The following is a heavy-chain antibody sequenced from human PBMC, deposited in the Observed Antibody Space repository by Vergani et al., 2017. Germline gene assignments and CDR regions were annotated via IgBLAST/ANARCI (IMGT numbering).Heavy chain of an antibody. Sequence: EVQLLESGGDLVQPGGSLRLSCAASGFTFNHYAMNWVRQAPGKGLEWVSGISGSGGSTYYAGSVKGRFTISRDSSNNTLYLQMNSLSAGDTAVYYCAKANPRNSGYDYLCYYHAMDVWGQGTTVTVSS. V-gene: IGHV3-23*01. J-gene: IGHJ6*02. CDR1: GFTFNHYA. CDR2: ISGSGGST. CDR3: AKANPRNSGYDYLCYYHAMDV. D-gene: IGHD5-12*01.